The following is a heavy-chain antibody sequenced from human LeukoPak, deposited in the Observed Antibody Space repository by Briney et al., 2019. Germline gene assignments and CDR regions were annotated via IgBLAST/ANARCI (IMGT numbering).Heavy chain of an antibody. Sequence: GGSLRLSCAAAGLAFSNYGMHWVRQAPRKGLQWVAYIRYDGRNKYSADSVNGRFTIYRDNSKSTLYLQMNSLRPEDTAVYYCAKGGSNNWSFDNWXQGXXXTXS. V-gene: IGHV3-30*02. D-gene: IGHD1-1*01. CDR2: IRYDGRNK. CDR1: GLAFSNYG. J-gene: IGHJ4*02. CDR3: AKGGSNNWSFDN.